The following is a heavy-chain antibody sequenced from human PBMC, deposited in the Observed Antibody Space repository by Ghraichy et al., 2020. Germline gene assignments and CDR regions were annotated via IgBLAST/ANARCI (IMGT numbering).Heavy chain of an antibody. Sequence: SETLSLTCAVSGYSISSGYYWGWIRQTPGEGLESIGSIYHSGNTYYNPSLKSRVTISLDTSKNQFSLNLSSVTAADTAVYYCARFSQFHFFFDYWGQGSLVTVSS. CDR3: ARFSQFHFFFDY. D-gene: IGHD3-3*02. V-gene: IGHV4-38-2*01. J-gene: IGHJ4*02. CDR1: GYSISSGYY. CDR2: IYHSGNT.